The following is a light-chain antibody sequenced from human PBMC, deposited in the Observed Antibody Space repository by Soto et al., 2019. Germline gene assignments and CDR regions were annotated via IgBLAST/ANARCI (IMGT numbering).Light chain of an antibody. J-gene: IGKJ4*01. Sequence: GDRVTITCRASQDINNYLAWYQQRPGKVPKLLIYAASTLQSGVPSRFSGSGSGTDFTLTISSLQPEDVATYYCQKYDIAPRTFGGGTRVEIK. CDR2: AAS. V-gene: IGKV1-27*01. CDR3: QKYDIAPRT. CDR1: QDINNY.